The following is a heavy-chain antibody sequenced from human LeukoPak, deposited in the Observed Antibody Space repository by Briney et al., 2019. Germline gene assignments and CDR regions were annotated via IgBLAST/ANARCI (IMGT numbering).Heavy chain of an antibody. V-gene: IGHV3-23*01. CDR1: GFTSSVYT. Sequence: SGRSLRLSCAASGFTSSVYTLNWGRHAPGKGLEWVSGISVSDDSTYYADPAKGGFTLSWDNSNNMLSLQMTSLRAEDTAVYYCAKDRYCRSTNSPYDYWGQGTLVTVSS. CDR3: AKDRYCRSTNSPYDY. D-gene: IGHD2-15*01. J-gene: IGHJ4*02. CDR2: ISVSDDST.